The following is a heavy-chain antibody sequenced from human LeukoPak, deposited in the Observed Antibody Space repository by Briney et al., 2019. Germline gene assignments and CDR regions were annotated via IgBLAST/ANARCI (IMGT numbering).Heavy chain of an antibody. V-gene: IGHV3-48*01. J-gene: IGHJ4*02. CDR1: GFTFSSYS. D-gene: IGHD3-22*01. CDR3: ARGQIYYDGSGFDY. Sequence: GGSLRLSCAASGFTFSSYSMNWVRQAPGKGLEWVSYISSSSSTIYYADSVKGRFTISRDNAKNSLYLQMNSLRAEDTAVYYCARGQIYYDGSGFDYWGQGTLVTVSS. CDR2: ISSSSSTI.